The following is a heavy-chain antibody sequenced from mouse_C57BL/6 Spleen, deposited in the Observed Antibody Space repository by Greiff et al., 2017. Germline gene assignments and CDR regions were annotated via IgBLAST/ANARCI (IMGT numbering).Heavy chain of an antibody. J-gene: IGHJ3*01. CDR3: ARHNYYYGSSWFAY. V-gene: IGHV5-6*01. D-gene: IGHD1-1*01. CDR1: GFTFSSYG. Sequence: EVMLVESGGDLVKPGGSLKLSCAASGFTFSSYGMSWVRQTPDKRLEWVATISSGGSYTYYPDSVKGRFTISRDNAKTTPYLQMSSLKSEDTAMYYCARHNYYYGSSWFAYWGQGTLVTVSA. CDR2: ISSGGSYT.